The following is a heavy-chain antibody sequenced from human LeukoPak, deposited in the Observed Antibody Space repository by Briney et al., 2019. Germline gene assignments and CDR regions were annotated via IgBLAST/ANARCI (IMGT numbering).Heavy chain of an antibody. V-gene: IGHV1-2*02. D-gene: IGHD6-13*01. CDR2: INPNKIGT. CDR3: ARGPIAVVGTGWFDP. J-gene: IGHJ5*02. Sequence: ASVKVSCKASGYTFTGYYMHWERQAPGQGLEWMGWINPNKIGTNYAQKFQGRVTMTGDTSISTAYMELSRLTSDDTAVYYCARGPIAVVGTGWFDPWGQGTLVTVSS. CDR1: GYTFTGYY.